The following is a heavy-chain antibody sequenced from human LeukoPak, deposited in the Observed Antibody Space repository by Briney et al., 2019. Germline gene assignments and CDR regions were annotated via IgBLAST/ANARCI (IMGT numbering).Heavy chain of an antibody. V-gene: IGHV3-74*03. CDR1: GFTFSNYW. Sequence: GGSLRLSCAASGFTFSNYWMYWVRPDPGKRLLWVSRINNDGSSTVYADSVKGRFTISRDNAKNTLYLQMNSLRAADTAVYYCARGGNYGTLDFWGQGTLVTVSS. CDR2: INNDGSST. D-gene: IGHD1-7*01. J-gene: IGHJ4*02. CDR3: ARGGNYGTLDF.